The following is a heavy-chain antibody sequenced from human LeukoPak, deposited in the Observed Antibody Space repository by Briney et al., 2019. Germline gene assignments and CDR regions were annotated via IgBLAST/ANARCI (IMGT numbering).Heavy chain of an antibody. CDR1: GGSFSDYY. CDR2: INHSGST. Sequence: SETLSLTCAVYGGSFSDYYWSWIRQPPGKGLEWIGEINHSGSTNYNPSLKSRVTISVDTSKNQFSLKLSSVTAADTAVYYCAISYYGSGSYADYWGQGTLVTVSS. D-gene: IGHD3-10*01. CDR3: AISYYGSGSYADY. J-gene: IGHJ4*02. V-gene: IGHV4-34*01.